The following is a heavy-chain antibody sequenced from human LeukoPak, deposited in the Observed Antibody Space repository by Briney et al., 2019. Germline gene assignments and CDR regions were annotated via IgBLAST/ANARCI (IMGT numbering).Heavy chain of an antibody. D-gene: IGHD3-3*01. V-gene: IGHV3-23*01. Sequence: GGSLRLSCAASGLTLSSYAMSGVRQAPGKGREWVSAISGSGGSTYYADSVKGRFTISRDNSKNTLYMQMNSLRAEDTAVYYCTKGAIYDFWGGYYLLDYWGQGTLATVSS. CDR2: ISGSGGST. J-gene: IGHJ4*02. CDR1: GLTLSSYA. CDR3: TKGAIYDFWGGYYLLDY.